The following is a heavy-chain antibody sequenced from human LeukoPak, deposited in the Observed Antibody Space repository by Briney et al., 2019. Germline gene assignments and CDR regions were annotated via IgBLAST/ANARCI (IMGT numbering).Heavy chain of an antibody. J-gene: IGHJ4*02. CDR3: ARRSSSWSKFDY. CDR1: GYSISSGYY. CDR2: IYHSGST. Sequence: PSETLSLTCAVSGYSISSGYYWGWIRQPPGKGLEWIGSIYHSGSTYYNPSLKSRVTISVDTSKNQFSLKLSSVTAADTAVYYCARRSSSWSKFDYWGQGTLVTVSS. D-gene: IGHD6-13*01. V-gene: IGHV4-38-2*01.